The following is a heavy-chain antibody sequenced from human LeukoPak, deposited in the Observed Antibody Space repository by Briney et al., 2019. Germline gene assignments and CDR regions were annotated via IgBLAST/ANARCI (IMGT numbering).Heavy chain of an antibody. V-gene: IGHV3-21*01. CDR3: ARGGYSSSLFDP. CDR2: ISSSSSYI. D-gene: IGHD6-6*01. CDR1: GFTFSSYE. J-gene: IGHJ5*02. Sequence: GGSLRLSCAASGFTFSSYEMNWVRQAPGKGLEWVSSISSSSSYIYYADSVKGRFTISRDNAKNSLYLQMNSLRAEDTAVYYCARGGYSSSLFDPWGQGTLVTVSS.